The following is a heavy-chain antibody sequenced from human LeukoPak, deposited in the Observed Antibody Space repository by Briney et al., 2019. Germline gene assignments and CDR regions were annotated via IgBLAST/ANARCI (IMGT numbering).Heavy chain of an antibody. V-gene: IGHV4-39*01. D-gene: IGHD3-22*01. CDR2: IYYSGST. CDR1: GGSISSSSYY. Sequence: PSETLSLTCTVSGGSISSSSYYWGWIRQPPGKGLEWIGSIYYSGSTYYNPSLKSRVTISVDTSKNQFSPKLSSVTAADTAVYYCANISGYYYGVGGGMDVWGQGTTVTVSS. J-gene: IGHJ6*02. CDR3: ANISGYYYGVGGGMDV.